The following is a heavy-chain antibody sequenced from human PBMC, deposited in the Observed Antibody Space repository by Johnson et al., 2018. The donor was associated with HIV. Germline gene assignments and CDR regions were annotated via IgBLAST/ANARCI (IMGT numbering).Heavy chain of an antibody. D-gene: IGHD6-19*01. J-gene: IGHJ3*02. CDR2: IWYDGSNK. CDR3: AKDLSPYSSGWYDAFDI. CDR1: GFTFSSYG. V-gene: IGHV3-33*03. Sequence: QVQLVESGGGVVQPGRSLRLSCAASGFTFSSYGMHWVRQAPGKGLEWVAVIWYDGSNKYYAGSVKGRFHIPRDNSKHTLYLRMNSLRAEDTAVYYCAKDLSPYSSGWYDAFDIRGQGTMVTVSS.